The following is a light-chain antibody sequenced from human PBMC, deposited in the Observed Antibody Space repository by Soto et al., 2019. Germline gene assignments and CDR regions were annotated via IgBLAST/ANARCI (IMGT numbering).Light chain of an antibody. CDR2: AVS. CDR1: ASDVGGYNY. Sequence: QSVLAQPASVSGSPGQSITISCTGTASDVGGYNYVSWYQQHPGKAPKLMIHAVSNRPSGISSRFSGSKSGNTASLTISGLQSEDEADYFCQSYDSSLSGSKVFGTGTKVTVL. CDR3: QSYDSSLSGSKV. J-gene: IGLJ1*01. V-gene: IGLV2-14*01.